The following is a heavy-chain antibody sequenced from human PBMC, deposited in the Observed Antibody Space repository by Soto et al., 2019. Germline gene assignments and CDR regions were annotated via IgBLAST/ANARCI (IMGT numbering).Heavy chain of an antibody. Sequence: GGSLRLSCAASGFNFKAYGMHWVRQAPGKGLEWVTVMSFDGSHKYYADSVKGRFTISRDNSKNTLYLQMNSLRAEDTAVYYCAKVIYPSNYYGSGSYPNWFDPWGQGTLVTVSS. CDR3: AKVIYPSNYYGSGSYPNWFDP. J-gene: IGHJ5*02. D-gene: IGHD3-10*01. V-gene: IGHV3-30*18. CDR2: MSFDGSHK. CDR1: GFNFKAYG.